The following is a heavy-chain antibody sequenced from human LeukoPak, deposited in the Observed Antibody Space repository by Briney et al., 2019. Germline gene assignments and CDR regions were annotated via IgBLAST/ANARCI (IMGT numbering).Heavy chain of an antibody. CDR1: VGPFSGYF. J-gene: IGHJ4*02. D-gene: IGHD3-10*01. CDR3: ARRYYYNLGSFPFDF. Sequence: TTSETLSLTCAVSVGPFSGYFWSWIRQSSGKGLEWIGEIHNSGTTNYNPSLNSRVTISEDTSKNQFYLNLSSVTAADTAVYYCARRYYYNLGSFPFDFWGQGTLVTVSS. V-gene: IGHV4-34*01. CDR2: IHNSGTT.